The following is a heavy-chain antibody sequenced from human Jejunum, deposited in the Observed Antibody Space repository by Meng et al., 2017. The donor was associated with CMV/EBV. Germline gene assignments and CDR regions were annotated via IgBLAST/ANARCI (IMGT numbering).Heavy chain of an antibody. V-gene: IGHV4-39*07. CDR2: ISYSGST. J-gene: IGHJ4*02. CDR1: GGSISDSSYY. D-gene: IGHD3-10*01. Sequence: SGGSISDSSYYWGWVRQPTGKGLEWIGHISYSGSTYYSPYLKSRVTISVDTSRNQFSLNLRSVTAADTAVYYCARRAAYGSGSYFDYWGQGTLVTVSS. CDR3: ARRAAYGSGSYFDY.